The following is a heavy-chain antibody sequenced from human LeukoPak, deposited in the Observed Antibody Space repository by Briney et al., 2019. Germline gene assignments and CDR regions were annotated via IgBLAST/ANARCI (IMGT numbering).Heavy chain of an antibody. D-gene: IGHD3-16*01. CDR2: IEKDGSDI. CDR1: GFTFRSYW. CDR3: ATNTDYRFDY. V-gene: IGHV3-7*01. J-gene: IGHJ4*02. Sequence: PGGSLRLSCAASGFTFRSYWMSWVRQAPGKGLEWVANIEKDGSDIHYADSVRGRFTISRDNTQTSQWLQMNSLRVEDTAIYYCATNTDYRFDYWGQGILVTVSS.